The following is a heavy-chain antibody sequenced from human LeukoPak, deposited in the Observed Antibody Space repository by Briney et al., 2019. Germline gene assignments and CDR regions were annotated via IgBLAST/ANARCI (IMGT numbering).Heavy chain of an antibody. Sequence: PSETLSLTCTVSGGSISSSSYYRGWIRQPPGKGLEWIGSIYHSGSTYYNPSLKSRVTISVDTSKNQFSLKLSSVTAADTAVYYCARADYYGSGSYYQHWGQGTLVTVSS. J-gene: IGHJ4*02. D-gene: IGHD3-10*01. CDR1: GGSISSSSYY. CDR2: IYHSGST. V-gene: IGHV4-39*07. CDR3: ARADYYGSGSYYQH.